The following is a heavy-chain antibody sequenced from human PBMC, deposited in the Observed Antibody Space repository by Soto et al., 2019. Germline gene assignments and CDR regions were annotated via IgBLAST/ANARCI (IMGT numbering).Heavy chain of an antibody. Sequence: GGSLRLSCTASGFTFGDYAMSWFRQAPGKGLEWVGFIRSKAYGGTIEYAASVKGRFTISRDDSKSIAYLQMNSLKTEDTAVYYCTRDYSITGTPNDYWGQGTLVTVSS. J-gene: IGHJ4*02. V-gene: IGHV3-49*03. CDR3: TRDYSITGTPNDY. D-gene: IGHD1-20*01. CDR1: GFTFGDYA. CDR2: IRSKAYGGTI.